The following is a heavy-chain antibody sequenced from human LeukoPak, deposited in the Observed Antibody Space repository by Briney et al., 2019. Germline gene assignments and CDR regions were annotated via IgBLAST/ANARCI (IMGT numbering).Heavy chain of an antibody. Sequence: PSENLSLTCTVSGASISSFYWSWIRQPPGKGLEWIGYIYSSGSTNYNPSLKSRVTISIDTSKNQFSLKLSSVTAADTAVYYCARAVAGTQDYWGQGTLVTVSS. V-gene: IGHV4-59*01. CDR2: IYSSGST. D-gene: IGHD6-19*01. J-gene: IGHJ4*02. CDR1: GASISSFY. CDR3: ARAVAGTQDY.